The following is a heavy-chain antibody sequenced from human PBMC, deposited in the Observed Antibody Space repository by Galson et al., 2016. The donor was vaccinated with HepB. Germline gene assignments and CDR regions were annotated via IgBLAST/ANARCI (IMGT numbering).Heavy chain of an antibody. CDR1: EYTFTRYY. V-gene: IGHV1-46*01. D-gene: IGHD5-24*01. CDR2: ITPDNGNT. CDR3: ARDKARWVQYNYYFGMDV. J-gene: IGHJ6*02. Sequence: SVKVSCKASEYTFTRYYIHWVRQAPGQGLEWMGIITPDNGNTVYAQKFQGSVTMTSDTSTSTVYMEVSSLRAEHTAVYCCARDKARWVQYNYYFGMDVWGQGTTVTVSS.